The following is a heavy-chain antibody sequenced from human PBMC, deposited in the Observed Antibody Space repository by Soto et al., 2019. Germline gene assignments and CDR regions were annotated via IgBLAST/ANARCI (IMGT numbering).Heavy chain of an antibody. CDR2: INHSGST. CDR1: GGSFSGYY. CDR3: ARFMVPLYGMEV. D-gene: IGHD3-10*01. J-gene: IGHJ6*02. Sequence: PSETLSLTCAVYGGSFSGYYWSWIRQPPGKGLGWIGEINHSGSTNYNPSLKSRVTISVDTSKNQFSLKLSSVTAADTAVYYCARFMVPLYGMEVWGQGTTVTVSS. V-gene: IGHV4-34*01.